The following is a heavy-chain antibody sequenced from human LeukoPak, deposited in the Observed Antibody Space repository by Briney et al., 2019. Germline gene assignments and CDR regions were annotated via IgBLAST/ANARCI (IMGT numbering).Heavy chain of an antibody. J-gene: IGHJ4*02. CDR3: ARVAEIVSMAAAGYCDY. V-gene: IGHV1-2*02. CDR1: GYTFTGYY. D-gene: IGHD6-13*01. Sequence: ASVKVSCKASGYTFTGYYMHWVRQAPGQGLEWMGWINPNSGGTNYAQKFQGRVTMTSDTSISTAYMELRRLRSDDTAVYYCARVAEIVSMAAAGYCDYWGQGTLDTVSS. CDR2: INPNSGGT.